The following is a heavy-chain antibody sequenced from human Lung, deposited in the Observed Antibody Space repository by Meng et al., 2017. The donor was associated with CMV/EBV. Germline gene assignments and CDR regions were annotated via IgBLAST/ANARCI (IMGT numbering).Heavy chain of an antibody. CDR3: AREEGIGGFDP. J-gene: IGHJ5*02. D-gene: IGHD3-10*01. Sequence: QVRLQRSGPGLVKPSETLSLTCTVSGGSISSYYWSWTRQPPGKGLEWIGYIYYSGSTNYNPSLKSRVTISVDTSKNQFSLKLSSVTAADTAVYYCAREEGIGGFDPWGQGTLVTVSS. CDR2: IYYSGST. CDR1: GGSISSYY. V-gene: IGHV4-59*01.